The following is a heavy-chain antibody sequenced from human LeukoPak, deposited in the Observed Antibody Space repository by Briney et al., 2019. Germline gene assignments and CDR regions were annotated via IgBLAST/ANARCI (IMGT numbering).Heavy chain of an antibody. Sequence: GGSLRLSCAASGFTFSTYSMNWARQAPGKGLEWVSSISSSSSYIYYADSVKGRFTISRDNAKNSLYLQMNSLRAEDTAVYYCARGVGSSGWYLGFDYWGQGTLVTVSS. V-gene: IGHV3-21*01. CDR2: ISSSSSYI. J-gene: IGHJ4*02. CDR1: GFTFSTYS. CDR3: ARGVGSSGWYLGFDY. D-gene: IGHD6-19*01.